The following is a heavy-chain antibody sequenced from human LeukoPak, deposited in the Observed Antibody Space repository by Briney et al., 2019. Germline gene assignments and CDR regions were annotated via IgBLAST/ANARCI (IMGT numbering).Heavy chain of an antibody. D-gene: IGHD1-26*01. CDR2: IKSDGSYT. J-gene: IGHJ4*02. CDR3: ARGIVGATVADY. V-gene: IGHV3-74*01. CDR1: GFTFSSYW. Sequence: GGSLRLSCAASGFTFSSYWMHWVRQAPGKGLVWVSRIKSDGSYTGYADSVKGRFTISRDDAKNALYLQMNGLRVEDTAVYYCARGIVGATVADYWGQGTLVTVSS.